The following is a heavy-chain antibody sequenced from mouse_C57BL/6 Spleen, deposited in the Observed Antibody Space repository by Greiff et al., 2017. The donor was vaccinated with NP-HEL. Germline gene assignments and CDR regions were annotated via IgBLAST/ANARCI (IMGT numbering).Heavy chain of an antibody. V-gene: IGHV3-6*01. D-gene: IGHD2-4*01. Sequence: EVKLQESGPGLVKPSQSLSLTCSVTGYSITSGYYWNWIRQFPGNKLEWMGYISYDGSNNYNPSLKNRISITRDTSKNQFFLKLNSVTTEDTATYYCARDLYYDYDGGAYWGQGTLVTVSA. CDR2: ISYDGSN. CDR3: ARDLYYDYDGGAY. J-gene: IGHJ3*01. CDR1: GYSITSGYY.